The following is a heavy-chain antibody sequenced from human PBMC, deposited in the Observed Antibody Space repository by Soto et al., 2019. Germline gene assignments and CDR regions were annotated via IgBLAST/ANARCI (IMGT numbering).Heavy chain of an antibody. V-gene: IGHV4-30-4*01. CDR1: GGSISSGDYY. J-gene: IGHJ4*02. Sequence: SETLSLTCTVSGGSISSGDYYWSWIRQPPGKGLEWIGYIYYSGSTYYNPSLKSRVTISVDTSKNQFSLKLSSVTAADTAVYYCARGSYYYDSRGYYHYWGQGTLVNVSS. CDR2: IYYSGST. CDR3: ARGSYYYDSRGYYHY. D-gene: IGHD3-22*01.